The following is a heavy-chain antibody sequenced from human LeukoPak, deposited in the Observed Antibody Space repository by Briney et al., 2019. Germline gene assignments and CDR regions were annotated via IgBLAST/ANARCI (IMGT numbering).Heavy chain of an antibody. CDR1: GFTFSSYW. J-gene: IGHJ4*02. V-gene: IGHV3-74*01. Sequence: GGSLRLSCAASGFTFSSYWMHWVRQAPGKGLVWVSRINSDGSSTSYADSVKGRFTISRDNAKNTLYMQMDSLRAEDTAMYYCARGTGSYYSLGYWGQGTLVTVSS. CDR3: ARGTGSYYSLGY. CDR2: INSDGSST. D-gene: IGHD1-26*01.